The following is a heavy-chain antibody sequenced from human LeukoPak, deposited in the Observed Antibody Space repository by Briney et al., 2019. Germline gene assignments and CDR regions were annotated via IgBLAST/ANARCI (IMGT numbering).Heavy chain of an antibody. J-gene: IGHJ5*02. CDR1: DESINTYY. V-gene: IGHV4-59*08. D-gene: IGHD3-10*01. CDR2: IHYSVIT. CDR3: ARHGGYEEGFGANWFDP. Sequence: SETLSLTCTVSDESINTYYWSWIRQPPWKGLKWIGYIHYSVITNYNPSLKSRVTISLDTSKKQFSLRLRSVTAADTAVYYCARHGGYEEGFGANWFDPWGQGTLVSVSS.